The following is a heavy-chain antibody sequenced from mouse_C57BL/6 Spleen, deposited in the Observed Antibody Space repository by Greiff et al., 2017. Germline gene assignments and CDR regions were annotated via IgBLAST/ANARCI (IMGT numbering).Heavy chain of an antibody. CDR1: GFNIKDDY. CDR2: IDPENGDS. V-gene: IGHV14-4*01. J-gene: IGHJ2*01. CDR3: TTDLITTVDY. D-gene: IGHD1-1*01. Sequence: EVQLQQSGAELVRPGASVKLSCTASGFNIKDDYMHWVKQRPEQGLEWIGWIDPENGDSEHASKFQGKTTITADTSSNTAYMQLSSLTSEDTTVYYCTTDLITTVDYWGQGTTLTVSS.